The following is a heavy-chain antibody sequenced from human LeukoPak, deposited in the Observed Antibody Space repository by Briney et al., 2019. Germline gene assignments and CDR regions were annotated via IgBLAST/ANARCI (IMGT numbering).Heavy chain of an antibody. CDR1: GGSISSSSYY. Sequence: SETLSLTCTVSGGSISSSSYYWGWIRQPPGKGLEWIGSIYYSGSTYYNPSLKSRVTISVDTSKNQFSLKLSSVTAADTAVYYCARVVAAADNWFDPWAREPWSPSPQ. V-gene: IGHV4-39*07. J-gene: IGHJ5*02. CDR2: IYYSGST. D-gene: IGHD6-13*01. CDR3: ARVVAAADNWFDP.